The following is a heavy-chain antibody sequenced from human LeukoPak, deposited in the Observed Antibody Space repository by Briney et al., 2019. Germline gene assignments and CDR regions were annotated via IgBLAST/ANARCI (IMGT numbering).Heavy chain of an antibody. J-gene: IGHJ6*03. V-gene: IGHV6-1*01. CDR2: TYYRSNWYN. CDR1: GDIFSSNSAA. CDR3: ARARPKYNWNDLYYYYYMDV. Sequence: SQTLSLTCALSGDIFSSNSAAWNWIRQSPSRGLEWLGRTYYRSNWYNDYAVSVKSRITINPDTSKNQFSLQLNSVTPEDTAVYYCARARPKYNWNDLYYYYYMDVWGKGTTVTVSS. D-gene: IGHD1-1*01.